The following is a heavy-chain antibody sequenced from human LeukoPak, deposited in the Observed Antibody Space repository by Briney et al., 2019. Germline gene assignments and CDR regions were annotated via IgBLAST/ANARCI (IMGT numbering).Heavy chain of an antibody. CDR1: GFTFGSYW. D-gene: IGHD3-9*01. CDR3: ARNTSGYFDWVNPRDYFDY. CDR2: INSDGSST. Sequence: GGSLRLSCAASGFTFGSYWMHWVRQAPGKGLVWVSRINSDGSSTSYADSVKGRFTISRDNAKNTLYLQMNSLRGEDTAVYYCARNTSGYFDWVNPRDYFDYWGQGTLVTVSS. V-gene: IGHV3-74*01. J-gene: IGHJ4*02.